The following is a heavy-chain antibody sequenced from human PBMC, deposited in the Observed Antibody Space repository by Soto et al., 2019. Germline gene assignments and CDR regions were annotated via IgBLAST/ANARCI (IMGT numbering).Heavy chain of an antibody. J-gene: IGHJ6*03. CDR2: ISSSSSTI. CDR1: GFTFSSYS. V-gene: IGHV3-48*01. D-gene: IGHD5-18*01. CDR3: AREKYIYGFRYYYMDV. Sequence: EVQLVESGGGLVQPGGSLRLSCAASGFTFSSYSMNWVRQAPGKGLEWVSYISSSSSTIYYADSVKGRFTISRDNAKNSLYLQMNSLRAEETAVYYCAREKYIYGFRYYYMDVWGKGTTVTVSS.